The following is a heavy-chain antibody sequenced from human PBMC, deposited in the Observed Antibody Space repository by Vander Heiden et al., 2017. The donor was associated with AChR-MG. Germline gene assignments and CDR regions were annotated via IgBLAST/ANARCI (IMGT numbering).Heavy chain of an antibody. CDR3: VGHGANSG. Sequence: EVQLLESGGGLVQPGGSLRLSCAASGFTLSNNGMTWVRQPPGKGLEWVSDISGAGLTYYGDSVKGRFTISRDNFENTLYLQMNSLRVEDTAVYYCVGHGANSGRGPGTLVTVSS. CDR2: ISGAGLT. CDR1: GFTLSNNG. D-gene: IGHD1-1*01. J-gene: IGHJ4*02. V-gene: IGHV3-23*01.